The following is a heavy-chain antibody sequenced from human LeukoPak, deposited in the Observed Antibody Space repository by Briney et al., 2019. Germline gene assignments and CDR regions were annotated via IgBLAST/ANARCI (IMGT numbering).Heavy chain of an antibody. CDR1: GGSISSYY. CDR3: ARTEGYGELDY. D-gene: IGHD4-17*01. J-gene: IGHJ4*02. V-gene: IGHV4-59*01. Sequence: ASETLSLTCTVSGGSISSYYWSWIRQPPGKGLEWIGYIYYSGSTNYNPSLKSRVTISVDTSKNQFSLKLSSVTAADTAVYYCARTEGYGELDYWGQGTLVTVSS. CDR2: IYYSGST.